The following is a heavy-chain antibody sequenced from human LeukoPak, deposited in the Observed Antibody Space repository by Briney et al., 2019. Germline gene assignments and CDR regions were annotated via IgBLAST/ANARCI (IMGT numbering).Heavy chain of an antibody. V-gene: IGHV4-30-4*01. D-gene: IGHD3-16*01. CDR1: GVSISSGDYY. J-gene: IGHJ4*02. CDR2: IYYSGTT. Sequence: SQTLSLTCTVSGVSISSGDYYWSWIRQPPAKGLEWLGYIYYSGTTYYNPSLKSRVTISLDTSKNQFSLKLSSVTAADTAVYYCAKVGDAATLHFDYWGQGTLVTVSS. CDR3: AKVGDAATLHFDY.